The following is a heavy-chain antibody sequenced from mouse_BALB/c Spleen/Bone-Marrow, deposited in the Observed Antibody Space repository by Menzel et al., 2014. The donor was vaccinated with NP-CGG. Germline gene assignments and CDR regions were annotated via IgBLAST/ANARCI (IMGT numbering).Heavy chain of an antibody. CDR2: ISNGSSTI. D-gene: IGHD2-4*01. CDR1: GFTFSSFG. V-gene: IGHV5-17*02. Sequence: VQLQQPGGGLVQPGGSRKLSCAASGFTFSSFGMHWVRQAPEKGLEWVAYISNGSSTIYYADTVKGRFTISRDNPKNTLFPQMTSLRSEDTAMYYCARKGAMITHYYAMDYWGQGTSVTVSS. CDR3: ARKGAMITHYYAMDY. J-gene: IGHJ4*01.